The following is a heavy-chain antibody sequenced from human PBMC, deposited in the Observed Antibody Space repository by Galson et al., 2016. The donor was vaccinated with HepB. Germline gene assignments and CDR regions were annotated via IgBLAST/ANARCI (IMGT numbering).Heavy chain of an antibody. J-gene: IGHJ4*02. Sequence: SETLSLTCTVSGGSISTSSYYGGWIRQPPGKGLEWIVSVSYSGNTYYNPSLKSRVTTSVDTSKNQFSLQLRSVTAADTAVYYCARIFPYPNYVGSFDYWGQGALAAVSS. CDR1: GGSISTSSYY. D-gene: IGHD3-16*01. CDR2: VSYSGNT. V-gene: IGHV4-39*01. CDR3: ARIFPYPNYVGSFDY.